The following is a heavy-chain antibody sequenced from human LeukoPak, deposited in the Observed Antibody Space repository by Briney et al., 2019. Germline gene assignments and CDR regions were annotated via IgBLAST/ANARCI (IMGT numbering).Heavy chain of an antibody. CDR3: ASLLITMVRGVIDY. D-gene: IGHD3-10*01. J-gene: IGHJ4*02. CDR2: ISSSSSYI. V-gene: IGHV3-21*01. CDR1: GFTFSSYS. Sequence: GSLRLSCAASGFTFSSYSMNWVRQAPGKGLEWVSSISSSSSYIYYADSVKGRFTISRDNAKNSLYLQMNSLRAEDTAVYYCASLLITMVRGVIDYWGQGTLVTVSS.